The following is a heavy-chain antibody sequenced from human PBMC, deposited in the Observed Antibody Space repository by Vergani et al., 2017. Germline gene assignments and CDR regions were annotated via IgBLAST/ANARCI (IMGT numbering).Heavy chain of an antibody. V-gene: IGHV3-23*01. Sequence: EVQLLESGGNLVQPGGSLRLSCAASGFTFTNFAMTWVRQAPGEGLEWVSGISGSGGFTYYADSVKGRFTISRDNSKNTMFLQMNNLRAEDTAVYYCAREWVGYYYGSGSPIPGPWGQGTLVTVSS. D-gene: IGHD3-10*01. CDR3: AREWVGYYYGSGSPIPGP. J-gene: IGHJ5*02. CDR1: GFTFTNFA. CDR2: ISGSGGFT.